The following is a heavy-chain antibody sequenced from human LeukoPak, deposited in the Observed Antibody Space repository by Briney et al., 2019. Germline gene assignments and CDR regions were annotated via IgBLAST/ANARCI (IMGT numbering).Heavy chain of an antibody. V-gene: IGHV3-30-3*01. CDR1: GFTFSSYA. J-gene: IGHJ3*02. CDR3: ARNLGYCSSTSCHGRAFDI. D-gene: IGHD2-2*01. Sequence: GGSLRLSCAAPGFTFSSYAMHWVRQAPGKGLEWVAVISYDGSNKYYADSVKGRFTISRDNSKNTLYLQMNSLRAEDTAVYYCARNLGYCSSTSCHGRAFDIWGQGTMVTVSS. CDR2: ISYDGSNK.